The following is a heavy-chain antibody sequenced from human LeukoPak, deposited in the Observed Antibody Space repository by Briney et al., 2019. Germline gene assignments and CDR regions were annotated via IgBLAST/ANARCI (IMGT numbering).Heavy chain of an antibody. J-gene: IGHJ4*02. D-gene: IGHD6-19*01. V-gene: IGHV3-30*04. CDR3: AKDRAGYSSGWWFGY. CDR1: GFTFSSYA. CDR2: ISYDGSNK. Sequence: PGGSLRLSCAASGFTFSSYAMHWVRQAPGKGLEWVAVISYDGSNKYYADSVKGRFTISRDNSKNTLYLQMNSLRAEDTAVYYCAKDRAGYSSGWWFGYWGQGTLVTVSS.